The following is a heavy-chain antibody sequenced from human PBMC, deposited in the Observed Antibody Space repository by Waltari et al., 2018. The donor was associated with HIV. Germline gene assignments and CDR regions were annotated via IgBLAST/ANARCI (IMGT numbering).Heavy chain of an antibody. CDR2: FYLSGST. V-gene: IGHV4-38-2*02. CDR1: GYSISSGYY. J-gene: IGHJ4*02. D-gene: IGHD5-12*01. CDR3: AREVYSGYDRGIDY. Sequence: QVQLQESGPGLVKPSETLSLTCAVSGYSISSGYYWGWIRQPPGKWLEWIGSFYLSGSTYDTPALRSRVTIAVDTSKNQFSRKLSSVIAADTAVYYCAREVYSGYDRGIDYWGQGTRVTGSS.